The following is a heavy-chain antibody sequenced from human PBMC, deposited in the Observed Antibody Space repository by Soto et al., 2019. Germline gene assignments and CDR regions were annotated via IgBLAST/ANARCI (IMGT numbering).Heavy chain of an antibody. Sequence: GGSLRLSCVGSGFIFSNDGMHWVRQTQGKGLEWVAFMSYDGSDTFYADSVKGRFTISRDNSKNTLFLHMSNLRAEDTAMYYCTIARVADSALDHWGQGTLVTVSS. CDR1: GFIFSNDG. V-gene: IGHV3-30*02. J-gene: IGHJ4*02. CDR3: TIARVADSALDH. D-gene: IGHD6-6*01. CDR2: MSYDGSDT.